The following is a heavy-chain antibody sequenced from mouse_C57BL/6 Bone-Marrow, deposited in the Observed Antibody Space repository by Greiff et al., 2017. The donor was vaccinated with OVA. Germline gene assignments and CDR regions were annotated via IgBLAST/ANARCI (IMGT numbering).Heavy chain of an antibody. Sequence: QVQLQQSGPGLVAPSPSLSITCTVSGFSLTSYAISWVRQPPGKGLEWLGVIWTGGGTNYNSALKSSLSISKDNTKSQAFLKMISLQTDDTARYYCARNSLVTDSFAYWGQGTLVTVSA. CDR1: GFSLTSYA. J-gene: IGHJ3*01. CDR3: ARNSLVTDSFAY. D-gene: IGHD2-3*01. V-gene: IGHV2-9-1*01. CDR2: IWTGGGT.